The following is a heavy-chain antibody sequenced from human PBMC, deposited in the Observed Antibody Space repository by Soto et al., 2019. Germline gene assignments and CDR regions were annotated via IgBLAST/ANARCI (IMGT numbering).Heavy chain of an antibody. CDR1: GGSFSGYY. J-gene: IGHJ6*02. V-gene: IGHV4-34*01. CDR3: ARARYGEYGYVMDF. D-gene: IGHD4-17*01. Sequence: SETLSLTCAVYGGSFSGYYWTWIRQPPGTGLEWIGEINHSGSTNYNPSLKSRVTISVDTSKNQFSLKLSSVTAADTAVYYCARARYGEYGYVMDFWGQGTTVTVSS. CDR2: INHSGST.